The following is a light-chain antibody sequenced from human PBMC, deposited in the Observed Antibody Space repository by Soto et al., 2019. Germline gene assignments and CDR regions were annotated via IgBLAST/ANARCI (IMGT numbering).Light chain of an antibody. CDR2: EVS. J-gene: IGLJ2*01. CDR3: ISYTSSSPVV. Sequence: QSALTQPDSVSGSPGQSITLSCTGTSSDVGGYNYVSWYQQHPGKAPKLMIYEVSNRPSGVSNRFSGSKSGNTASLTISGLQAEDEADYYCISYTSSSPVVFGGGTKLTVL. CDR1: SSDVGGYNY. V-gene: IGLV2-14*01.